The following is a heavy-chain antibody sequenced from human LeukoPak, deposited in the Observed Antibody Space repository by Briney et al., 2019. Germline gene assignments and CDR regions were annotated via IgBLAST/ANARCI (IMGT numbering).Heavy chain of an antibody. CDR3: ARVRYYYDSSGYPTYYFDY. CDR1: GGSISSSSYY. CDR2: IYYSGST. D-gene: IGHD3-22*01. Sequence: SETLSLTCTVSGGSISSSSYYWGWIRQPPGKGLEWIGSIYYSGSTYYNPSPKSRVTISVDTSKNQFSLKLSSVTAADTAVYYCARVRYYYDSSGYPTYYFDYWGQGTLVTVSS. J-gene: IGHJ4*02. V-gene: IGHV4-39*07.